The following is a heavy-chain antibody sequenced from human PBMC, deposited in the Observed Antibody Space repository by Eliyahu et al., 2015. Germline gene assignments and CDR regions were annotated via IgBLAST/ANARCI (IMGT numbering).Heavy chain of an antibody. CDR1: GFTFSSXG. CDR3: ARGGTG. Sequence: QVQLVESGGGVVQPGRSLRLSCXASGFTFSSXGMHWGRQAPGKGVEWVAVISYDGSNKYYADSVKGRFTISRDNSKNTLYLQMNSLRAEDTAVYYCARGGTGWGQGTLVTVSS. J-gene: IGHJ4*02. V-gene: IGHV3-30*03. D-gene: IGHD3-16*01. CDR2: ISYDGSNK.